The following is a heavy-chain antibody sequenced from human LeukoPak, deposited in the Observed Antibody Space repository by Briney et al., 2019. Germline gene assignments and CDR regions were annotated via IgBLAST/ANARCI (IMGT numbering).Heavy chain of an antibody. Sequence: GGSLRLSCAASGFTFSSYWMSWVRQAPGKGLEWVANIKQDGSEKYYVDSVKGRFTISRDNAKNSLYLQMNSLRAEDTAVYYCARDTLIAVAGTYNVYWGQGTLVTVSS. CDR1: GFTFSSYW. V-gene: IGHV3-7*01. D-gene: IGHD6-19*01. J-gene: IGHJ4*02. CDR2: IKQDGSEK. CDR3: ARDTLIAVAGTYNVY.